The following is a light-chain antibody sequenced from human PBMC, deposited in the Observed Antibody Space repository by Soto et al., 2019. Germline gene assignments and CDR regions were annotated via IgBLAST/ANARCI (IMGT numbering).Light chain of an antibody. CDR3: QQYNSYSPMYT. V-gene: IGKV1-5*01. CDR1: QSISSW. Sequence: DIQMTQSPSTLSASVGDRVTITCRASQSISSWLAWYQQKPGKAPKLLIYDASSLESGVPSRFSGSGSGTEFTLTISSLQPVFFATYYFQQYNSYSPMYTFGQGTKLEIK. J-gene: IGKJ2*01. CDR2: DAS.